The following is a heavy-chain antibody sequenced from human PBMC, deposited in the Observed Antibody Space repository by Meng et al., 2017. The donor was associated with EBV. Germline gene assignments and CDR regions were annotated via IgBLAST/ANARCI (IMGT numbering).Heavy chain of an antibody. CDR1: GYTFTSDW. Sequence: QAHVGQSGSERKKPVASVKVSGKASGYTFTSDWRHWGRQAPGQGLEWMGIINPSDGYTMYEQKFQGRVAVTADRPTATAYMVLRNLRSDDTAVYYCARGTPGRSYSDYWGPGTLVTVSS. V-gene: IGHV1-46*01. J-gene: IGHJ4*02. CDR3: ARGTPGRSYSDY. CDR2: INPSDGYT. D-gene: IGHD3-10*01.